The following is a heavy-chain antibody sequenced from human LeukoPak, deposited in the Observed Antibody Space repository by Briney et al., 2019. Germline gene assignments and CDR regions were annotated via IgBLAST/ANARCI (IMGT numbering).Heavy chain of an antibody. CDR2: IYSGGST. CDR3: ARGFNVGATPSPFDY. J-gene: IGHJ4*02. Sequence: GGSLRLSCAASGFTVSSNYMSWVRQAPGKGLEWVSVIYSGGSTYYADSVKGRFTISRDNSKNTLYLQMNSLRAEDTAVYYCARGFNVGATPSPFDYWGQGTLVTVSS. V-gene: IGHV3-66*01. CDR1: GFTVSSNY. D-gene: IGHD1-26*01.